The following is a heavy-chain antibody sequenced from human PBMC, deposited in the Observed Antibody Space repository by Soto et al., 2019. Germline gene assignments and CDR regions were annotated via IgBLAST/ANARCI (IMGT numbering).Heavy chain of an antibody. CDR2: IFHGGNT. Sequence: AETLSLTCAVSGFFISSGNYWGWIRKPPGKGLEWIGSIFHGGNTYYNPSLKSRVTISVDMSKNQFSLKLNSVTAADTAVYYCARARWYDAFDVWGQGTVVTVSS. CDR3: ARARWYDAFDV. V-gene: IGHV4-38-2*01. CDR1: GFFISSGNY. J-gene: IGHJ3*01. D-gene: IGHD2-15*01.